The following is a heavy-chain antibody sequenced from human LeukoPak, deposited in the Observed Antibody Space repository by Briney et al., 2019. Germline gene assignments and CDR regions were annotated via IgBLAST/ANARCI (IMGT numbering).Heavy chain of an antibody. CDR1: GFTFSTFA. D-gene: IGHD6-19*01. CDR3: AKDRGGGWLHDAFDV. Sequence: GGSLRLSCAASGFTFSTFAMSCVRQAPGKGLEWVSAIGHGGASTYYADSMKGRFTISRDNSKNMLFLQMNSLRAEDTAVYYCAKDRGGGWLHDAFDVWGQGTMVTVSS. CDR2: IGHGGAST. V-gene: IGHV3-23*01. J-gene: IGHJ3*01.